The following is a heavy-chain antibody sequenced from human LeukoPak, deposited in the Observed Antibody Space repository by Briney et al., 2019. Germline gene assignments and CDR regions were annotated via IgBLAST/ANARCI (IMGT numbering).Heavy chain of an antibody. J-gene: IGHJ5*02. D-gene: IGHD3-3*01. CDR2: IYHSGST. CDR3: ARTYYDFWSGYYTEAGWFAP. V-gene: IGHV4-30-2*01. CDR1: GCSISSGGYS. Sequence: SQTLSLTCAGSGCSISSGGYSWSWIRQPPGKGLEWIGYIYHSGSTYYNPSLKSRVTISVDRSKNQFSLKLSSVTAADTAVYYCARTYYDFWSGYYTEAGWFAPWGQGTLVTVSS.